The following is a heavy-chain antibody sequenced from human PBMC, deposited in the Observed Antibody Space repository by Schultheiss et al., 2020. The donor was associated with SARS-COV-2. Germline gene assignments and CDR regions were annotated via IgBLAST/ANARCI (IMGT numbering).Heavy chain of an antibody. D-gene: IGHD2-15*01. J-gene: IGHJ4*02. Sequence: GESLKISCKGSGYSFTSSWIGWVRQMPGEGLEWMGIIYPGDSDTRYSPSFQGQVTISADRSTSTAYLQWSSLKASDTAMYYCARLSEYCSGGSCYSDVPDYWGQGTLVTVSS. CDR3: ARLSEYCSGGSCYSDVPDY. CDR1: GYSFTSSW. CDR2: IYPGDSDT. V-gene: IGHV5-51*01.